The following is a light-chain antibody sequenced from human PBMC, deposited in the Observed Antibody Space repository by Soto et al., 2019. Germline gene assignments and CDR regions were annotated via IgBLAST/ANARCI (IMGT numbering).Light chain of an antibody. V-gene: IGKV3-11*01. CDR2: DTS. CDR1: QSVSSS. Sequence: VMTQAPATLSVSPGGRATLSCRASQSVSSSLAWYQQKPGQAPRLLIYDTSNRATDIPPRFSGSGSGTDFTLTISSLEPEDFAVYYCQQRTNWRITFGQGTRLEIK. J-gene: IGKJ5*01. CDR3: QQRTNWRIT.